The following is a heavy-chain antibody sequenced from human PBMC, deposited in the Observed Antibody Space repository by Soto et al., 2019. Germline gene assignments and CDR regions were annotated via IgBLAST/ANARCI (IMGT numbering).Heavy chain of an antibody. V-gene: IGHV4-59*01. CDR1: GGPISSYY. D-gene: IGHD3-22*01. CDR2: IYYNGNT. J-gene: IGHJ4*02. CDR3: ARDSGYYSL. Sequence: SETLSLTCTVSGGPISSYYWSWIRQPPGKGLEWIGYIYYNGNTNYNPSLKSRVTISVDTSKNQFSLKLSSVTAADTAVYYCARDSGYYSLWGQGTLVTVSS.